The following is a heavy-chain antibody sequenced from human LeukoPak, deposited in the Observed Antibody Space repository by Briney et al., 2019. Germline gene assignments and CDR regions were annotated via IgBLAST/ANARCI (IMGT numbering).Heavy chain of an antibody. Sequence: SQTLSLTCTVSGGSISSGDYYWSWIRQPPGKGLEWIGYIYYSGSTYYNPSLKSRVTISVDTSKIQFSLKLSSVTAADTAVYYCARVPTVTTKYFDYWGQGTLVTVSS. D-gene: IGHD4-11*01. CDR2: IYYSGST. V-gene: IGHV4-30-4*08. CDR1: GGSISSGDYY. J-gene: IGHJ4*02. CDR3: ARVPTVTTKYFDY.